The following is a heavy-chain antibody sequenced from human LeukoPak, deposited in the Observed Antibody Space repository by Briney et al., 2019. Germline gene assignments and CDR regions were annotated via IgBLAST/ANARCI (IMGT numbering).Heavy chain of an antibody. V-gene: IGHV4-59*01. D-gene: IGHD6-25*01. CDR1: GDSISGYY. Sequence: KPSETLSLTCTVSGDSISGYYWSCIRQPPGKGLEWIAFIHSSGTTNYSPSLKSRVSISVDTSNNQFSLNVNSVTAADTAVYYCARGGASSEWFDPWGQGTLVTVSS. CDR2: IHSSGTT. CDR3: ARGGASSEWFDP. J-gene: IGHJ5*02.